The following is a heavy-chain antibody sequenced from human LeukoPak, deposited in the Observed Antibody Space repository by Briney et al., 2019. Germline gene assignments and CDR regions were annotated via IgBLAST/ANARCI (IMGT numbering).Heavy chain of an antibody. D-gene: IGHD6-13*01. Sequence: ASVKVSCKASGYTFTSYGISWVRQAPGHGLEWMGWISPYNGNTNYAQKLQGRVTMTADTYTSTAYMDLRSLSSDDTAVYYCARDGSSSWYAYWGQGTLVTVSS. CDR1: GYTFTSYG. V-gene: IGHV1-18*01. CDR3: ARDGSSSWYAY. CDR2: ISPYNGNT. J-gene: IGHJ4*02.